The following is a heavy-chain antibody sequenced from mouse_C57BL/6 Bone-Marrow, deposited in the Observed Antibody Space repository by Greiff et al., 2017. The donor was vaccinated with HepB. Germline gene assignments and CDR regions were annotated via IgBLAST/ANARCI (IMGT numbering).Heavy chain of an antibody. V-gene: IGHV1-78*01. CDR3: ARSRGHGYAMDY. CDR1: GYTFTDHT. CDR2: IYPRDGMT. Sequence: VQRRRSAAELVKPGASVRLSCKVSGYTFTDHTFHWMKQRPEQGREGIGYIYPRDGMTKYNEKFKGKATLTADKSSSTAYMQLNSLTSEDSAVYFCARSRGHGYAMDYWGQGTSVTVSS. D-gene: IGHD3-1*01. J-gene: IGHJ4*01.